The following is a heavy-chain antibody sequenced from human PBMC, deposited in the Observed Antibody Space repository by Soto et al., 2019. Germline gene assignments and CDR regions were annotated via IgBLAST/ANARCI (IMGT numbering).Heavy chain of an antibody. D-gene: IGHD3-16*02. CDR3: ARGYDYIGGTYRYTFGY. J-gene: IGHJ4*02. Sequence: QVQLQESGPGLVKPSETLSLTCTVSGASINSYYWSWIRQPPGKGLEWIGYIYSSGSTNYNPSLKSRVTMSVDTSKNQSYLNLSSVTAADTAVYYCARGYDYIGGTYRYTFGYWGQGTLVTVSS. CDR2: IYSSGST. V-gene: IGHV4-59*01. CDR1: GASINSYY.